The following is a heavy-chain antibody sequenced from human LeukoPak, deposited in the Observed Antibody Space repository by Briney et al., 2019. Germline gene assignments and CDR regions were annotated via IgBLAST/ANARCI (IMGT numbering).Heavy chain of an antibody. V-gene: IGHV3-7*01. Sequence: PGGSLRLSCAASGLTFSNYWMGWVRQAPGKGLVWVANINGIGSEPYYGDSLEGRSTISRDNAKNSLYLQMNSLRAEDTAMYYCARLRIGSSGFWWFDPWGQGTLVTVSS. D-gene: IGHD3-22*01. CDR3: ARLRIGSSGFWWFDP. J-gene: IGHJ5*02. CDR2: INGIGSEP. CDR1: GLTFSNYW.